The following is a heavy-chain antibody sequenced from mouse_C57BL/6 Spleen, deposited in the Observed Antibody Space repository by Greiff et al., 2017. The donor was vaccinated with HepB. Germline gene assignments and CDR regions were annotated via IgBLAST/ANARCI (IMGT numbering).Heavy chain of an antibody. Sequence: QVTLKESGPGILQSSQTLSLTCSFSGFSLSTSGMGVSWIRQPSGKGLEWLAHIYWDDDKRYNPSLKSRLTISKDTSRNQVFLKITSVDTADTATYYCAISITTETWFAYWGQGTLVTVSA. CDR1: GFSLSTSGMG. J-gene: IGHJ3*01. D-gene: IGHD1-1*01. V-gene: IGHV8-12*01. CDR3: AISITTETWFAY. CDR2: IYWDDDK.